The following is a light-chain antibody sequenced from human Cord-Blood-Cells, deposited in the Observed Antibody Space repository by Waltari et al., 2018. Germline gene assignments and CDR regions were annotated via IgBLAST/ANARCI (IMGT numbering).Light chain of an antibody. V-gene: IGKV1-5*01. J-gene: IGKJ3*01. CDR1: QSISSW. CDR3: QQYNSYSR. Sequence: DIQMTQSPSTLSASVGDIVTITCRASQSISSWLAWYQQKPGKAPKLLIYDASSLESGVPSRFSGSGSGTEFTLTISSLQPDDFATYYCQQYNSYSRFGPGTKVDIK. CDR2: DAS.